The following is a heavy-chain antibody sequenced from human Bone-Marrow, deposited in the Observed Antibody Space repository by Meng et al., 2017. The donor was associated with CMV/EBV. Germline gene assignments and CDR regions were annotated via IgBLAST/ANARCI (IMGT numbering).Heavy chain of an antibody. D-gene: IGHD6-25*01. CDR1: GGSISSSSYY. CDR3: ARCGDAFDI. J-gene: IGHJ3*02. Sequence: GSLRLSCTVSGGSISSSSYYWGWIRQPPGKGLEWIGSIYYSGSTYYNPSLKSRVTISVDTSKNQFSLKLSSVTAADTAVYYCARCGDAFDIWGQGTMVTVSS. V-gene: IGHV4-39*07. CDR2: IYYSGST.